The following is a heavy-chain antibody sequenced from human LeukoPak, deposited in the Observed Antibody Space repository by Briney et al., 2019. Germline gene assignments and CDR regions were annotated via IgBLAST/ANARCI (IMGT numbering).Heavy chain of an antibody. CDR2: LYTSGST. CDR1: GGSISTYY. J-gene: IGHJ4*02. CDR3: ARELDNSGYTY. Sequence: SETLSLTCTVSGGSISTYYWSWIRQPAGKGLEWIGRLYTSGSTNYNPSLKSRVTISVDTSKNQFSLKLSSVTAADTAVYYCARELDNSGYTYWGQGTLVTVSS. V-gene: IGHV4-4*07. D-gene: IGHD5-12*01.